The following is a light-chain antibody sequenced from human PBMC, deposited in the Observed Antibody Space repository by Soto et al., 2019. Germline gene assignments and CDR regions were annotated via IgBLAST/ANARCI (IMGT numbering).Light chain of an antibody. CDR2: SAS. J-gene: IGKJ1*01. CDR3: QHYHNWPPWT. Sequence: EIVMTQSPATLSVSPGERVTLSCRASQSVSSNLAWYQQKPGQAPRLLIYSASTRATGIPARFTGSGSGTEFSLTISSLQSEDFAVYYCQHYHNWPPWTFGRGTKVEI. CDR1: QSVSSN. V-gene: IGKV3-15*01.